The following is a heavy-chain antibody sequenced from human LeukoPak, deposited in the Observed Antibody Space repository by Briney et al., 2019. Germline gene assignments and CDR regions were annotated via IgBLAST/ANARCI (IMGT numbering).Heavy chain of an antibody. D-gene: IGHD3-10*01. CDR1: GFTFSSYW. V-gene: IGHV3-7*01. Sequence: PGGSPRLSCAASGFTFSSYWMNWVRQAPGKGLEWVANIKRDGNEKNYVDSVKGRFSISRDNAKNSLYLQMDSLRAEDTAVYYCAKEGAYPIITYDSWGQGALVTVSS. CDR3: AKEGAYPIITYDS. CDR2: IKRDGNEK. J-gene: IGHJ5*01.